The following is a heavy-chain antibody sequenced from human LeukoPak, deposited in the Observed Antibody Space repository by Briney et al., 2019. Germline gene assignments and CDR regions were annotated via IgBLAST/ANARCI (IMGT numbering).Heavy chain of an antibody. D-gene: IGHD2-2*02. CDR2: IWYDGSNK. Sequence: QAPGKXLEGVAVIWYDGSNKYYADSVKGGFTISRENSKKTLYLQMNSLRAEDTAVHYCAKPYCSSTSCYRWYFDLWGRGTLVTVSS. J-gene: IGHJ2*01. CDR3: AKPYCSSTSCYRWYFDL. V-gene: IGHV3-33*06.